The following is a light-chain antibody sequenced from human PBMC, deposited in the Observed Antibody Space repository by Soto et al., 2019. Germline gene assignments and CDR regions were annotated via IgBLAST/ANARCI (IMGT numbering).Light chain of an antibody. Sequence: QSVLTQPPSVSGAPGQRVTISCTGSSSNIGAGCDVHWYQQLPGTAPKLLIYGNSNRPSGVPDRFSGSKSGTSASLAITGLQAEDEADYYCPSYDSSLSGGNVVFGGGTQLTVL. J-gene: IGLJ2*01. CDR1: SSNIGAGCD. CDR2: GNS. CDR3: PSYDSSLSGGNVV. V-gene: IGLV1-40*01.